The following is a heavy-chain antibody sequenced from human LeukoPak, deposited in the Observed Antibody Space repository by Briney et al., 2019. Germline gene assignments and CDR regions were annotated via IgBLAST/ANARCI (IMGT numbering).Heavy chain of an antibody. V-gene: IGHV5-51*01. Sequence: GESLKISCKGSGYSFTSYWIGWVRQMPGKGLEWMGIIYPGDSDTRYSPSFQGQVTISADKSISTAYLQWSSLKASDTAMYYCARHTSSSSIRGEFDYWGQGTLVTVSS. CDR1: GYSFTSYW. CDR2: IYPGDSDT. D-gene: IGHD6-6*01. CDR3: ARHTSSSSIRGEFDY. J-gene: IGHJ4*02.